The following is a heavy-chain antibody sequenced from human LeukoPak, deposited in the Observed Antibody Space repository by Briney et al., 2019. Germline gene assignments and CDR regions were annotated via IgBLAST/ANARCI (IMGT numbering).Heavy chain of an antibody. CDR1: GYTFTGYY. Sequence: ASVKVSCKASGYTFTGYYMHWVRQAPGQGLEWMGWINLNSGGTNYAQKFQGWVTMTRDTSISTAYMELSRLRSDDTAVYYCARSPSWGSPNAFDIWGQGTMVTVSS. D-gene: IGHD7-27*01. CDR2: INLNSGGT. J-gene: IGHJ3*02. V-gene: IGHV1-2*04. CDR3: ARSPSWGSPNAFDI.